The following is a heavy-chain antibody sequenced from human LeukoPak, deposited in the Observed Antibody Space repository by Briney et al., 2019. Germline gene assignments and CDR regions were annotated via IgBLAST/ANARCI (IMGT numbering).Heavy chain of an antibody. CDR3: AKAGRLQAVAGWIDY. D-gene: IGHD6-19*01. J-gene: IGHJ4*02. V-gene: IGHV3-23*01. Sequence: GGSLTLSCAASVFTFSNYGMSWDRKASRKWVGWVSAIGGGATTYYADYVKGRFTISRDNSNNTLYLQMNSLRAEDTAIYYCAKAGRLQAVAGWIDYWGQGTLVTVS. CDR2: IGGGATT. CDR1: VFTFSNYG.